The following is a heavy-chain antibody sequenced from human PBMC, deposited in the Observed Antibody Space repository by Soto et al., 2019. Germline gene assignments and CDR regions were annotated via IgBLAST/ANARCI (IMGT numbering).Heavy chain of an antibody. V-gene: IGHV1-69*13. Sequence: ASVKVSCKASGGTFSSYAISWVRQAPGQGLEWMGGIIPIFGTANYAQKFQGRVTITADESTSTAYMELSSLRSEDTAVYYCAIFLLRYFDWSVSGMDVWGQGTTVTVSS. J-gene: IGHJ6*02. D-gene: IGHD3-9*01. CDR3: AIFLLRYFDWSVSGMDV. CDR1: GGTFSSYA. CDR2: IIPIFGTA.